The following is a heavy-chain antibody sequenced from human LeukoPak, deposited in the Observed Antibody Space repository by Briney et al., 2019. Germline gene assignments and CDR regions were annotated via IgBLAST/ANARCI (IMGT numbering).Heavy chain of an antibody. V-gene: IGHV3-30*04. Sequence: GGSLRLSCAASGFTFSSYAMHWVRQAPGKGLEWVAVISYDGSNKYYADSVKGRFTISRDNAKNSLYLQMNSLRAEDTAVYYCARDEVATIGGYYYYYMDVWGKGTTVTVSS. D-gene: IGHD5-12*01. CDR3: ARDEVATIGGYYYYYMDV. J-gene: IGHJ6*03. CDR1: GFTFSSYA. CDR2: ISYDGSNK.